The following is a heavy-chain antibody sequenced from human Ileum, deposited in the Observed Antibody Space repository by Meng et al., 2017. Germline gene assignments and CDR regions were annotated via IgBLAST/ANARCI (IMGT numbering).Heavy chain of an antibody. CDR2: IWYDGSKE. CDR3: TRCYGDWFSGDH. D-gene: IGHD3/OR15-3a*01. J-gene: IGHJ4*01. CDR1: GFTFTSHG. Sequence: QVQFVESGVGVVQPGRSLSLSWATSGFTFTSHGLHWVRQAPGKGLEWVAVIWYDGSKEYYADSVKGRFTISRDDSKNTIYLQMNYLRAEDTAVYYCTRCYGDWFSGDHWGRGTLVTVSS. V-gene: IGHV3-33*01.